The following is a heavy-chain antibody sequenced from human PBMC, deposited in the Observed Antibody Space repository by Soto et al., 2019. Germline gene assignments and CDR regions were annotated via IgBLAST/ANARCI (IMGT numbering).Heavy chain of an antibody. J-gene: IGHJ6*03. CDR3: ARDPFYRGSGYMXV. CDR2: IWYDGSNK. Sequence: GGSLRLSCAASGFTFSSYGMHWVRQAPGKGLEWVAVIWYDGSNKYYADSVKGRFTISRDNSKNTLYLQMNSLRAEDTVVYYCARDPFYRGSGYMXVWGKGTTVTVSS. V-gene: IGHV3-33*01. CDR1: GFTFSSYG. D-gene: IGHD5-12*01.